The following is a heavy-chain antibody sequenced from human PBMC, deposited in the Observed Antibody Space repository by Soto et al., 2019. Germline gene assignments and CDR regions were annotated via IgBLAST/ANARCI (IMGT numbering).Heavy chain of an antibody. CDR1: GCSISSYY. Sequence: PSETLSLTCTVSGCSISSYYWSWIRQPPGKGLEWIGYIHYSGSSNYNPSLKSRLTISIDTSKNQFSLKLRSVTAADTAVYYCARHIVNTLDAFDMWGQGTMVTVSS. CDR3: ARHIVNTLDAFDM. CDR2: IHYSGSS. J-gene: IGHJ3*02. D-gene: IGHD1-26*01. V-gene: IGHV4-59*08.